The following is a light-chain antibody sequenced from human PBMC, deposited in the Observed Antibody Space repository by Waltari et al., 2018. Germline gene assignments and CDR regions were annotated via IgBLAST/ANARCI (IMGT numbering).Light chain of an antibody. J-gene: IGKJ3*01. V-gene: IGKV1-39*01. CDR2: AAS. CDR1: QSIRSY. CDR3: QQSYSTPLT. Sequence: DIQMTQSPSSLSASVGDRVTITCRASQSIRSYLNWYQQNPGKAPKLLIYAASSLQSGVPARFSGSGSGTDCTLTISSLQPEDFATYYCQQSYSTPLTFGPGTKVDIK.